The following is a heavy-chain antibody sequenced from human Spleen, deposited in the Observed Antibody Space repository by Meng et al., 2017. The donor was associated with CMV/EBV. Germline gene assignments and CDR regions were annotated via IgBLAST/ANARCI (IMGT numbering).Heavy chain of an antibody. CDR1: GVSISSSSYY. V-gene: IGHV4-39*01. D-gene: IGHD3-16*01. CDR2: IYYSGST. CDR3: AGQRVWAPRD. J-gene: IGHJ4*02. Sequence: GNVSGVSISSSSYYWGWIRQPPGKGLEWIGSIYYSGSTYYNPSIKSRVTISVDTSKNQFSLKLSSVTAADTAVYYCAGQRVWAPRDWGQGTLVTVSS.